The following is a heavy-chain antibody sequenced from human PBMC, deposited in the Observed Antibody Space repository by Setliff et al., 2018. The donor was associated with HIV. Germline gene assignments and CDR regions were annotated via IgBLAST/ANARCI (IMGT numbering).Heavy chain of an antibody. D-gene: IGHD3-10*01. CDR1: GGSISSSSYY. CDR3: ASPKERYYYGSGTNVREYYGMDV. Sequence: SETLSLTCTVSGGSISSSSYYWGWIRQPPGKGLEWIGSIYYSGTTYYNPSLESRITISVDTSKNQFSLKVNSVNAADTAVYYCASPKERYYYGSGTNVREYYGMDVWGQGTTVTVSS. J-gene: IGHJ6*02. CDR2: IYYSGTT. V-gene: IGHV4-39*07.